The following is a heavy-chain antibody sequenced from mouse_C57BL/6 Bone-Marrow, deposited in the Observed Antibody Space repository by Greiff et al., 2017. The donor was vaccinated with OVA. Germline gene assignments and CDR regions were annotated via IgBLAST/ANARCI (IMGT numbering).Heavy chain of an antibody. CDR1: GFSLTSYG. V-gene: IGHV2-2*01. D-gene: IGHD1-1*01. Sequence: QVHVKQSGPGLVQPSQSLSITCTVSGFSLTSYGVHWVRQSPGKGLEWLGVIWSGGSTDYNAAFISRLSISKDNSKSQVFFKMNSLQADDTAIYYCVREGFYYYGSSYDVWGTGTTVTVSS. J-gene: IGHJ1*03. CDR2: IWSGGST. CDR3: VREGFYYYGSSYDV.